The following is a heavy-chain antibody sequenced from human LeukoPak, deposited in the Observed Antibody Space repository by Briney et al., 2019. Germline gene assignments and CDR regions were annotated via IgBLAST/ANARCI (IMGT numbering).Heavy chain of an antibody. V-gene: IGHV5-51*01. CDR3: ARGTYYYGSGSPDY. CDR1: GYPFTSYW. J-gene: IGHJ4*02. Sequence: GESLTISSQGSGYPFTSYWIGWVRQMPGKGLEWMGVIYPGDSATRYSPSCQGQVTNSADKSIRTASLQWSSLKPSDTAMYYCARGTYYYGSGSPDYWGQGTLVTVSS. D-gene: IGHD3-10*01. CDR2: IYPGDSAT.